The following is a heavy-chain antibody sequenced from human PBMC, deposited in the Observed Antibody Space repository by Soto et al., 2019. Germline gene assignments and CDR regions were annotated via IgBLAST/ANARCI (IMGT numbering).Heavy chain of an antibody. Sequence: GESLKISCNGSGYSFTSYCISLVLQMPGKGLEWMGRIDPSDSYTNYSPSFQGHVTISADKSISTAYLQWSSLKASDTAMYYCARHGSRDGYNYFGYWGQGTLVTVSS. CDR2: IDPSDSYT. V-gene: IGHV5-10-1*01. D-gene: IGHD5-12*01. CDR3: ARHGSRDGYNYFGY. J-gene: IGHJ4*02. CDR1: GYSFTSYC.